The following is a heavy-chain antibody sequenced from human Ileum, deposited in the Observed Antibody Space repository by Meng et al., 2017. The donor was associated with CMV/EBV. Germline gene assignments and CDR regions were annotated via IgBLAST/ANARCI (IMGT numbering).Heavy chain of an antibody. CDR2: ISGSGSTI. D-gene: IGHD4-11*01. CDR1: GFTFSSYE. CDR3: ARDRDYNNYYSPFDY. Sequence: GESLKISCAASGFTFSSYEMNWVRQAPGKGLEWVSYISGSGSTIFYADSVKGRFTVSRDNAKNSLYLQMNSLRAGDTALYYCARDRDYNNYYSPFDYWRQGTLVTV. V-gene: IGHV3-48*03. J-gene: IGHJ4*02.